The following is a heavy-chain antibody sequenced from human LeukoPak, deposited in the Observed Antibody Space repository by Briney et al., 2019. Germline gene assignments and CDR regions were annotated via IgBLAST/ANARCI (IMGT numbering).Heavy chain of an antibody. V-gene: IGHV4-59*01. Sequence: SETLSLTCSVSGASFSTNYWSWIRQPPGRGLEWIGYVFDSGSTNYNPSLKSRVTISVDTSTKQFSLRLRSVTAADTAVYYCARLYQQSKWKYYYYYMDVWGKGTAVTVSS. D-gene: IGHD1-1*01. J-gene: IGHJ6*03. CDR3: ARLYQQSKWKYYYYYMDV. CDR2: VFDSGST. CDR1: GASFSTNY.